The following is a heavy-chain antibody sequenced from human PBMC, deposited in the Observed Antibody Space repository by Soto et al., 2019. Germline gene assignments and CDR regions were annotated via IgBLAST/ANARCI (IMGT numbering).Heavy chain of an antibody. CDR2: IYYSGST. CDR1: GDSINNYY. CDR3: AVVRCSGDY. D-gene: IGHD2-15*01. Sequence: ASETLSLTCTVSGDSINNYYWTWIRQPPGKGLGWIGNIYYSGSTSYNPSLESRVIISVDRSKNQISLKVSSVNAADTAVYHCAVVRCSGDY. V-gene: IGHV4-59*01. J-gene: IGHJ4*01.